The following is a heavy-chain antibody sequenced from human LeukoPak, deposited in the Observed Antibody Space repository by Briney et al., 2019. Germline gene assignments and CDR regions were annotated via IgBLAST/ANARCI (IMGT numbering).Heavy chain of an antibody. CDR2: IYYSGST. J-gene: IGHJ4*02. Sequence: NPSETLSLTCTVSGGSISSYYWSWIRQPPGKGLEWIGYIYYSGSTNYNPSLKSRVTISADKSKNQVSLKLSSVTAADTAVYYCAIGMEMATHDYWGQGTLVTVSS. D-gene: IGHD5-24*01. CDR1: GGSISSYY. V-gene: IGHV4-59*12. CDR3: AIGMEMATHDY.